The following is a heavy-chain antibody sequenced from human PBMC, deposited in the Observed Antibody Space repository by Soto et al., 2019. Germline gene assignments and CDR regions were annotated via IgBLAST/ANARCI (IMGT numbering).Heavy chain of an antibody. V-gene: IGHV1-69*01. CDR1: GGTFSSYA. Sequence: QVQLVQSGAEVKKPGSSVKVSCKASGGTFSSYAISWVRQAPGQGLEWMGGIIPIFGTANYAQKFQGRVTITADESTSTAYMERSSLRSEDTAVYYCARRGGGSSSCSNYYYDGMDVWCQGTTVTVSS. J-gene: IGHJ6*02. CDR3: ARRGGGSSSCSNYYYDGMDV. CDR2: IIPIFGTA. D-gene: IGHD6-13*01.